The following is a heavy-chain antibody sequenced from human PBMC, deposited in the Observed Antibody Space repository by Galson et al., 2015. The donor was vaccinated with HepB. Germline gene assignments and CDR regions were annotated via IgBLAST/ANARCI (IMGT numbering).Heavy chain of an antibody. Sequence: SVKVSCKASGYTFTSYAMHWVRQAPGQRLEWMGWINAGNGNTKYSQKFQGRVTITRDTSASTAYMELSSLRSEDTAVYYYARATTLLWFGESPLGYWGQGTLVTVSS. D-gene: IGHD3-10*01. V-gene: IGHV1-3*01. CDR3: ARATTLLWFGESPLGY. CDR2: INAGNGNT. CDR1: GYTFTSYA. J-gene: IGHJ4*02.